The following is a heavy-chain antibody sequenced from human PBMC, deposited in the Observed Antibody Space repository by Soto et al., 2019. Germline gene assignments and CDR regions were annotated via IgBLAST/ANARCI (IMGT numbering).Heavy chain of an antibody. CDR2: SKRKTECGTI. CDR1: GFTFATAW. Sequence: EVRLVESGGRSVKPGESLTLSCAASGFTFATAWMSWVRQATGKGLEWIDRSKRKTECGTIDYSAAVKDRFTISRDDSKDTLNLQMNSLRTEDTAVYYCTPLPDCSAGICYSGTFDHWGQGTLVTVSS. V-gene: IGHV3-15*05. CDR3: TPLPDCSAGICYSGTFDH. D-gene: IGHD2-15*01. J-gene: IGHJ4*01.